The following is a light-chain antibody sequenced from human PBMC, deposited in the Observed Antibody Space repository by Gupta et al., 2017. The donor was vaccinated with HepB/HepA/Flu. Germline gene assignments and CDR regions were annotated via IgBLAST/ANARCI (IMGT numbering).Light chain of an antibody. Sequence: QSALTQPPSVSGSPGQSVPISCTGTSSDVGSYNRVSWYQQPPGTAPILCMYEVSNRPSGVPDRFSGSKSANTASLTISGLQAEDEAEYYCSSYTSSSTGFGGGTKLTVL. V-gene: IGLV2-18*02. CDR1: SSDVGSYNR. CDR2: EVS. CDR3: SSYTSSSTG. J-gene: IGLJ3*02.